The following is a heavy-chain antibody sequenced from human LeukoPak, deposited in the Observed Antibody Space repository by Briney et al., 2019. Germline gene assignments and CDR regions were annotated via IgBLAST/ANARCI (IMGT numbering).Heavy chain of an antibody. V-gene: IGHV3-30-3*01. D-gene: IGHD3-10*01. Sequence: GGSLRLSCAASGFTFSSYAMHWVRQAPGKGLEWVAVISYDGSNKYYADSVKGRFTISRDNAKNSLYLQMNSLRAEDTALYYCATYGSGSGTFFDSWGQGTLVTVSS. CDR1: GFTFSSYA. J-gene: IGHJ4*01. CDR2: ISYDGSNK. CDR3: ATYGSGSGTFFDS.